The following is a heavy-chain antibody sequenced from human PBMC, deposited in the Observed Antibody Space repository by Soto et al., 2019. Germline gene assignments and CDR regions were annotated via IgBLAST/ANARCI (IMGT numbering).Heavy chain of an antibody. J-gene: IGHJ4*02. D-gene: IGHD5-12*01. Sequence: SQTLSLTCAVYGGSFSGYYWSWIRQPPGKGLEWIGEINHSGSTNYNPSPKSRVTISVDTSKNQFSLKLSSVTAADTAVYYCATPRPFGYSGYRPRVFDYWGQGTLVTVSS. CDR3: ATPRPFGYSGYRPRVFDY. CDR2: INHSGST. V-gene: IGHV4-34*01. CDR1: GGSFSGYY.